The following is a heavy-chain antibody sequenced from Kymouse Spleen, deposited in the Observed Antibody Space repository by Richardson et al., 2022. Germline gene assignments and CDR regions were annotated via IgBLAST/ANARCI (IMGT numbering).Heavy chain of an antibody. D-gene: IGHD2-8*01. CDR2: INHSGST. V-gene: IGHV4-34*01. CDR1: GGSFSGYY. CDR3: ARRGYCTNGVCYNYGMDV. J-gene: IGHJ6*02. Sequence: QVQLQQWGAGLLKPSETLSLTCAVYGGSFSGYYWSWIRQPPGKGLEWIGEINHSGSTNYNPSLKSRVTISVDTSKNQFSLKLSSVTAADTAVYYCARRGYCTNGVCYNYGMDVWGQGTTVTVSS.